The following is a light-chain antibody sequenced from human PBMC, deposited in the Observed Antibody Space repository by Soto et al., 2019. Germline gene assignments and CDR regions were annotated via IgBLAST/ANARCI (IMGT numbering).Light chain of an antibody. Sequence: EIVLTQSPATLSLSPGERATLSCSASQSVSSYLAWYQQKPGQAPRLFIYDASNRETGIPARFSGSGAGTECTRTISSLEPEDVEVDYCQQRSNWPITFGQGTRLEIK. V-gene: IGKV3-11*01. CDR2: DAS. J-gene: IGKJ5*01. CDR3: QQRSNWPIT. CDR1: QSVSSY.